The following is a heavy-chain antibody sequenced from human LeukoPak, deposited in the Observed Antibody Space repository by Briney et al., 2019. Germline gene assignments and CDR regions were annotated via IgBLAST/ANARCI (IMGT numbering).Heavy chain of an antibody. D-gene: IGHD5-12*01. CDR3: AREKDGYEFDY. CDR2: ISACNGNT. V-gene: IGHV1-18*01. J-gene: IGHJ4*02. Sequence: ASAKVSCKASGYTFTSYGISWVRQAPGQGLEWMGWISACNGNTNYAQKLQGRVTMTTDTSTSTAYMELRSLRSDDTAVYYCAREKDGYEFDYWGQGTLVTVSS. CDR1: GYTFTSYG.